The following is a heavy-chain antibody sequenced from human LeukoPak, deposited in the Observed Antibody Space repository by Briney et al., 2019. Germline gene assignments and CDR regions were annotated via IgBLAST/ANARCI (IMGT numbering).Heavy chain of an antibody. J-gene: IGHJ3*02. D-gene: IGHD3-22*01. V-gene: IGHV4-61*02. CDR1: AGSINSDDYY. CDR2: IYSPGTN. CDR3: ARGIGTSYESSRDAFDI. Sequence: SSETLSLTCTVSAGSINSDDYYWSWIRQPAGEGLEWIGRIYSPGTNYNYNPSLKSRVTISIDTSKNQFSLKLTSVTAGDTAVYYCARGIGTSYESSRDAFDIWGQGTMVTVSS.